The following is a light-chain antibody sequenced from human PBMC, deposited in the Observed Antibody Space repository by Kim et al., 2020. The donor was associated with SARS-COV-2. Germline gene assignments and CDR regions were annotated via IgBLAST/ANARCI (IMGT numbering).Light chain of an antibody. CDR2: DNN. CDR3: GTWDTSLSAEV. V-gene: IGLV1-51*01. CDR1: SSNIGNNY. Sequence: GRNVPSSCSGSSSNIGNNYVSWYQQLPGTAPKLLIYDNNKRPSGIPDRFSGSKSGTSATLGITGLQTGDEADYYCGTWDTSLSAEVFGGGTQLTVL. J-gene: IGLJ3*02.